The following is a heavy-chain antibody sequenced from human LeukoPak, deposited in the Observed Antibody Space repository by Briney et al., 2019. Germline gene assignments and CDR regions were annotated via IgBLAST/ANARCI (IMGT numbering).Heavy chain of an antibody. J-gene: IGHJ4*02. Sequence: SETLSLTCAVYGGSFSGYYWSWIRQPPGKGLEWIGEINHSGSTNYHPSLKSRVTISVDKSKNQFSLKLSSVTAADTAVYYCAGIAVTGYFDYWGQKTLVTVSS. CDR3: AGIAVTGYFDY. CDR1: GGSFSGYY. D-gene: IGHD6-19*01. V-gene: IGHV4-34*01. CDR2: INHSGST.